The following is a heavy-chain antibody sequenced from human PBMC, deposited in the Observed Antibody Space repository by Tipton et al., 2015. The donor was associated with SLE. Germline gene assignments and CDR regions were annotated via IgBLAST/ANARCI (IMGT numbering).Heavy chain of an antibody. J-gene: IGHJ3*02. Sequence: TLSLTCTVSGGSISSSSYYWGWIRQPPGKGLEWIGSIYYSGSTYYNPSLKSRVTISVDTSKNQFSLKLSSVTAADTAVYYCARPLGWEGAFDTWGQGTMVTVSS. CDR3: ARPLGWEGAFDT. CDR1: GGSISSSSYY. CDR2: IYYSGST. D-gene: IGHD1-26*01. V-gene: IGHV4-39*01.